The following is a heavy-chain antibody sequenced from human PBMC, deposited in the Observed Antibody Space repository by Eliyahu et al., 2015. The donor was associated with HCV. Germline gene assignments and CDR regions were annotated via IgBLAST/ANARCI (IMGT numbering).Heavy chain of an antibody. CDR2: INHSGST. CDR1: GGSFSGYY. CDR3: ARCQHSMYYMDV. Sequence: QVQLQQWGAGLLKPSETLSLTCAVYGGSFSGYYWSWIRQPPGKGLEWIGEINHSGSTNYNPSLKSRVTISVDTSKNQFSLKLSSVTAADTAVYYCARCQHSMYYMDVWGKGTTVTVSS. D-gene: IGHD2/OR15-2a*01. V-gene: IGHV4-34*01. J-gene: IGHJ6*03.